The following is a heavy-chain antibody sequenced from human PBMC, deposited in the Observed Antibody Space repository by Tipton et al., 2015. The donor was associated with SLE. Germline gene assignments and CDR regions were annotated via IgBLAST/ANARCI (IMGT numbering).Heavy chain of an antibody. CDR1: GVSFTDSY. CDR2: IDHSGNT. J-gene: IGHJ4*02. Sequence: TLSLTCAVYGVSFTDSYWSWIRQPPGKGLEWIGVIDHSGNTNYNPSLKSRFTISVDRSTRQFSLNLTSVTAADTAVYYCARLAQSRLVDHWGQGTLVTVSS. V-gene: IGHV4-34*01. CDR3: ARLAQSRLVDH.